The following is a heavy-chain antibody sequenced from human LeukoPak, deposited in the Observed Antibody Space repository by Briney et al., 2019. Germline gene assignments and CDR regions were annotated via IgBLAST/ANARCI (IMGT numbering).Heavy chain of an antibody. CDR2: IYYSGST. Sequence: PSETLSLTCTVSGGSISSYYWSWIRQPPGEGLEWIGYIYYSGSTNYHPSLKSRVNISVDPSKNQFSLKLSSVTAADTAVYYCARGGRVLNWFDPWGQGTLVTVSS. CDR3: ARGGRVLNWFDP. CDR1: GGSISSYY. V-gene: IGHV4-59*01. D-gene: IGHD3-16*01. J-gene: IGHJ5*02.